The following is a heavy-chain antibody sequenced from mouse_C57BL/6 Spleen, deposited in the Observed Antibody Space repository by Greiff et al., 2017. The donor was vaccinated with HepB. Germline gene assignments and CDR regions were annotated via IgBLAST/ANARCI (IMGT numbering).Heavy chain of an antibody. CDR1: GYAFSSSW. D-gene: IGHD1-1*01. CDR2: IYPGDGDP. CDR3: AKTYYGSSRYAMDY. V-gene: IGHV1-82*01. J-gene: IGHJ4*01. Sequence: VQLQQSGPELVKPGASVKISCKASGYAFSSSWMNWVKQRPGKGLEWIGRIYPGDGDPNYNGKFKGKATLTADKSSSTAYMQLSSLTSEDSAVYFCAKTYYGSSRYAMDYWGQGTSVTVSS.